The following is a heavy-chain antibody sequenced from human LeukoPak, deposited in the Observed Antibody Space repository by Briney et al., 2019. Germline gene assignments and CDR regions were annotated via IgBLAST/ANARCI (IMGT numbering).Heavy chain of an antibody. D-gene: IGHD4-17*01. CDR3: AKNGVYGDYGPFDY. Sequence: GGSLRLSCAASGFTVSSNFMSWVRQAPGKGLEWVAVIYSGDSGGTTYYADSVKGRFTISRDNSKNTLYVQMNSLRAEDTALYYCAKNGVYGDYGPFDYWGQGTLVTVSS. J-gene: IGHJ4*02. CDR1: GFTVSSNF. CDR2: IYSGDSGGTT. V-gene: IGHV3-53*01.